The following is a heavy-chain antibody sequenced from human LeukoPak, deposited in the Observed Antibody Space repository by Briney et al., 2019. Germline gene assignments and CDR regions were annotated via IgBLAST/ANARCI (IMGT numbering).Heavy chain of an antibody. D-gene: IGHD3-22*01. V-gene: IGHV4-59*01. CDR3: ARVRDRSSYFYDLDY. Sequence: SETLSLTCTVTGGSISSYYWSWIRQPPGKGLEWIGCIHYSGSTNYNPSLKSRVTISVDTSKNQFSLKLSSVTAADTAVYYCARVRDRSSYFYDLDYWGQGTLVTVSS. CDR1: GGSISSYY. CDR2: IHYSGST. J-gene: IGHJ4*02.